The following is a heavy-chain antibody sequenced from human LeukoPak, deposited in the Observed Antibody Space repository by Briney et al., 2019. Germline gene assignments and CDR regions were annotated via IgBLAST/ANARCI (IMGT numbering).Heavy chain of an antibody. J-gene: IGHJ4*02. CDR3: ARDYGSGSYPRIYFDFDY. V-gene: IGHV3-30*04. CDR2: ISYDGSNK. Sequence: GGSLRLSCAASGFTFSNYAMYWVRQAPGKGLEWVAVISYDGSNKYYADSVKGRFTISRDNSKNTLYLQMNSLRAEDTAVYYCARDYGSGSYPRIYFDFDYWGQGTLVTVSS. CDR1: GFTFSNYA. D-gene: IGHD3-10*01.